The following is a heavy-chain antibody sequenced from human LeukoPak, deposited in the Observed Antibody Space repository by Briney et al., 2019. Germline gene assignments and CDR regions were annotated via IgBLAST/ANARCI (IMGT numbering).Heavy chain of an antibody. J-gene: IGHJ6*02. V-gene: IGHV3-30*02. CDR2: IWYDGSNK. D-gene: IGHD6-13*01. CDR1: GFTFSSYG. CDR3: AKVAGSSSWYNYYYGMDV. Sequence: GGSLRLPCAASGFTFSSYGMHWVRQAPGKGLEWVAVIWYDGSNKYYADSVKGRFTISRDNSKNTLYLQMNSLRAEDTAVYYCAKVAGSSSWYNYYYGMDVWGQGTTVTVSS.